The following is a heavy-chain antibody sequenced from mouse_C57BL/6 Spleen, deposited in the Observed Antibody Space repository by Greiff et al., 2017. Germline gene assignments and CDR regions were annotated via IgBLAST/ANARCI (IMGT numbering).Heavy chain of an antibody. CDR1: GYAFRSYW. CDR3: ERWGTTVVFDY. CDR2: IHPTSGSP. Sequence: QVQLQQSGAELVKPGASVKISCKASGYAFRSYWMHWVKQRPGQGLEWIGMIHPTSGSPNSNEKFKSKATLTVDKASSTAYMQLSSLISGDSAVYYCERWGTTVVFDYWGQGTTLTVSS. J-gene: IGHJ2*01. D-gene: IGHD1-1*01. V-gene: IGHV1-64*01.